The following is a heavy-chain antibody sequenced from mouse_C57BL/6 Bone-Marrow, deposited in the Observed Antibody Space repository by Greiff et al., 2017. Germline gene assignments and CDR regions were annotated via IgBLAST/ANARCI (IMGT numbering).Heavy chain of an antibody. J-gene: IGHJ3*01. CDR3: ARRFGTPFAY. CDR2: ISRGGSYT. D-gene: IGHD4-1*01. Sequence: DVMLVESGGDLVKPGGSLKLSCAASGFTFSSYGMSWVRQTPDKRLEWVATISRGGSYTYYPDSVKGRFTISRDNAKNTLYLQMSSLKSEDTAMYYCARRFGTPFAYWGQGTLVTVSA. CDR1: GFTFSSYG. V-gene: IGHV5-6*02.